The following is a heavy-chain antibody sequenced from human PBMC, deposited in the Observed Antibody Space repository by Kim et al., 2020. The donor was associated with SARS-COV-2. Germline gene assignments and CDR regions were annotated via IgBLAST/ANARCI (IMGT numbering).Heavy chain of an antibody. Sequence: GGSLRLSCAASGFTFSSYWMSWVRQAPGKGLEWVANIKQDGSEKYYVDSVKGRFTISRDNAKNSLYLQMNSLRAEDTAVYYCARGKGDIAARPFPGYYYYYGMDVWGQGTTVTVSS. CDR2: IKQDGSEK. J-gene: IGHJ6*02. CDR1: GFTFSSYW. D-gene: IGHD6-6*01. CDR3: ARGKGDIAARPFPGYYYYYGMDV. V-gene: IGHV3-7*01.